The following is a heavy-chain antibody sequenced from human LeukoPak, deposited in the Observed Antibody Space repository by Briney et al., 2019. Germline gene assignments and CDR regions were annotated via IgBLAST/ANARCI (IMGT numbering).Heavy chain of an antibody. D-gene: IGHD5-18*01. V-gene: IGHV4-61*02. CDR1: GRFVSRPGYS. CDR2: FYTSGTT. Sequence: SETLSLTCSVSGRFVSRPGYSWTWIRQPVGKGLEWIGRFYTSGTTNYNPSLKSRVTISIDTSNNQFSLKLSSVTAADTAIYCCAKELVDTSVVTNAFDLWGQGTMVIVSS. J-gene: IGHJ3*01. CDR3: AKELVDTSVVTNAFDL.